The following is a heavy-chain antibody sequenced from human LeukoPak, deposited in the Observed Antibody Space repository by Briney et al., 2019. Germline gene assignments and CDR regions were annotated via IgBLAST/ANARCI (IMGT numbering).Heavy chain of an antibody. CDR2: IYSGGST. J-gene: IGHJ4*02. Sequence: GGCLRLSCAASGFTVSSNYMSWVRQAQGKGLEWVSVIYSGGSTYYADSVKGRFTSSRDNSKNTLYLQMHSLRVEDTAVYYCAREGFTSSWYHNYWGQGTLVTVSS. D-gene: IGHD6-13*01. CDR1: GFTVSSNY. CDR3: AREGFTSSWYHNY. V-gene: IGHV3-66*01.